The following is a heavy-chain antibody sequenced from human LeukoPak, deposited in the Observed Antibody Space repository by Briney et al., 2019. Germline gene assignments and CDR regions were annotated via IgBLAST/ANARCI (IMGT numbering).Heavy chain of an antibody. Sequence: PGGSLRLSCAASGFTFSSYGMHWVRQAPGKGLEWVSAISGSGGSTYYADSVKGRFTISRDNSKNTLYLQMNSLRAEDTAVRFCAKEGVVVPAKGGQGTLVTVSS. J-gene: IGHJ4*02. V-gene: IGHV3-23*01. CDR1: GFTFSSYG. CDR2: ISGSGGST. CDR3: AKEGVVVPAK. D-gene: IGHD2-2*01.